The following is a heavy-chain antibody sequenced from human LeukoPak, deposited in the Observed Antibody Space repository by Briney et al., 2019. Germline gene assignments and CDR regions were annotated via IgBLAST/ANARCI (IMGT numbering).Heavy chain of an antibody. CDR3: ARTVVPAATISWFDP. D-gene: IGHD2-2*01. CDR1: GGSFSGYY. J-gene: IGHJ5*02. V-gene: IGHV4-34*01. CDR2: INHSGST. Sequence: SETLSLTCAVYGGSFSGYYWSWIRQPPGKGLEWIGEINHSGSTNYNPSLKSRITISVYTSKNQFSLKLSSVTAADTAVYYWARTVVPAATISWFDPWGQGTLVTVSS.